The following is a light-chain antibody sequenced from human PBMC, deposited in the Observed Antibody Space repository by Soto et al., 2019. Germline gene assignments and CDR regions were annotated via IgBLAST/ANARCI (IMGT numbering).Light chain of an antibody. CDR3: SSFTTNRFYV. Sequence: QSVLTQPPSVSGAPGQRVTISCTGSSSNIGAGYDVHWYQQLPGTAPKLLIYGNSNRPSGVPDRFSGSKSGTSASLAITGLQAEDEADYYCSSFTTNRFYVFGPGTKVTVL. V-gene: IGLV1-40*01. CDR1: SSNIGAGYD. J-gene: IGLJ1*01. CDR2: GNS.